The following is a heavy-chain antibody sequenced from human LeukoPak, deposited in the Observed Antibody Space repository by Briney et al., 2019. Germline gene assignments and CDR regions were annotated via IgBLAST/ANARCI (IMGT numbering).Heavy chain of an antibody. CDR3: AKVNRESGYDILTGYPY. CDR2: ISGSGGST. Sequence: PGGSLRLSCAASGFTFSSYAMSWVRQAPGKGLEWVSAISGSGGSTYYADSVKGRFTISRDNSKNTPYLQMNSLRAEDTAVYYCAKVNRESGYDILTGYPYWGQGTLVTVSS. J-gene: IGHJ4*02. V-gene: IGHV3-23*01. D-gene: IGHD3-9*01. CDR1: GFTFSSYA.